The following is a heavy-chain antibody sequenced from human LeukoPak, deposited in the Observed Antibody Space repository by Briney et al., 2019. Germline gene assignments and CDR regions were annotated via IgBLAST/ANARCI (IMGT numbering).Heavy chain of an antibody. V-gene: IGHV1-69*05. Sequence: SVKVSCKASGGTFSSYAISWVRQAPGQGLEWMGGIIPIFGTANYAQKFQGRVTITTDESTSTAYMELSSLRSEDTAVYYCAGGHDYGDYFDYWGQGTMVSVSS. CDR2: IIPIFGTA. CDR3: AGGHDYGDYFDY. J-gene: IGHJ4*03. D-gene: IGHD4-17*01. CDR1: GGTFSSYA.